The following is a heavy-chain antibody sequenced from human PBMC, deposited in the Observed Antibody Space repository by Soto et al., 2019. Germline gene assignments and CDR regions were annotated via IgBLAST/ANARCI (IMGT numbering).Heavy chain of an antibody. CDR2: ISNEDSST. V-gene: IGHV3-74*03. CDR1: GFTLSRYW. D-gene: IGHD5-12*01. CDR3: ARGSRYSGSKSWFDP. J-gene: IGHJ5*02. Sequence: PGGSLRLSCAASGFTLSRYWMHWVRQAPGKGLVWVSRISNEDSSTTYADSVKGRFAMSRDNAKNTLYLQMNSLGVEDTAVYFCARGSRYSGSKSWFDPWGQGTLVTVSS.